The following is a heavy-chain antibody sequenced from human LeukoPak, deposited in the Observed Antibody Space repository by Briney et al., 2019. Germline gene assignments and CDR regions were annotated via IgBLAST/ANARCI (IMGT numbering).Heavy chain of an antibody. V-gene: IGHV3-48*01. CDR1: GFTFSSYS. CDR3: ARESVLRFLEWPGAFDI. CDR2: ISSSSSTI. D-gene: IGHD3-3*01. Sequence: GGSLRLSCAASGFTFSSYSMNWVRQAPGKGLEWVSYISSSSSTIYYADSVKGRFTISRDNAKNSLYLQMNSLRAEDTAVYYCARESVLRFLEWPGAFDIWGQGTMVTVSS. J-gene: IGHJ3*02.